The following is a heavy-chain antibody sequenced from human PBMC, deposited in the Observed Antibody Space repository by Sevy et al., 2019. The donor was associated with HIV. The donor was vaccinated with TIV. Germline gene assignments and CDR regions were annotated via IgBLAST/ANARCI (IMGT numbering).Heavy chain of an antibody. CDR3: AKVYCGGDCDFQGAFDI. Sequence: GGSLRLSCAASGFTFSSYAMSWVRQAPGKGLEWVSAISGSGGSTYYADSVKGRFTISRGNSKNTLYLQMNSLRAEDTAVYYWAKVYCGGDCDFQGAFDIWGQGTMVTVSS. J-gene: IGHJ3*02. D-gene: IGHD2-21*02. CDR2: ISGSGGST. V-gene: IGHV3-23*01. CDR1: GFTFSSYA.